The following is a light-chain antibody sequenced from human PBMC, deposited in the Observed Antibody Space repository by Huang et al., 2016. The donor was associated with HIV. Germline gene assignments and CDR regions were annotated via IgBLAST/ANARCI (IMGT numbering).Light chain of an antibody. CDR3: QQYNNWPRT. CDR1: QSVSSN. CDR2: AAS. Sequence: EIVMTQSPATLSVSPGERATLSCRASQSVSSNLAWYQQKPGQAPRLLIYAASTRATGIPARFSGSGSGTEFTRTISSRQSEDVAVYYCQQYNNWPRTFGQGTKVEIK. V-gene: IGKV3-15*01. J-gene: IGKJ1*01.